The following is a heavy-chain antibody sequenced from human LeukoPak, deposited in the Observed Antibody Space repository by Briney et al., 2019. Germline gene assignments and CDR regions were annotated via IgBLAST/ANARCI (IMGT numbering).Heavy chain of an antibody. CDR3: ANSRYDSSGYYGIIGY. Sequence: GGSLRLSCAASGFTFSSYGMHWVRQAPGKGLEWVSFIRYDGSNKYYADSVKGRFTISRDNSKNTLYLQMNRLRAEDTAVYYCANSRYDSSGYYGIIGYWGQGTLVTVSS. CDR1: GFTFSSYG. J-gene: IGHJ4*02. V-gene: IGHV3-30*02. D-gene: IGHD3-22*01. CDR2: IRYDGSNK.